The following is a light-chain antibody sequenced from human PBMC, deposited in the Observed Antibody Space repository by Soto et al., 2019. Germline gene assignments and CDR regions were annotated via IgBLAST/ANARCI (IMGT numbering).Light chain of an antibody. V-gene: IGKV3-20*01. J-gene: IGKJ1*01. Sequence: EIVLTQSPGTLSLSPGERATLSCRASQSVSSSFLAWYQQKPGQAPRLLIYGAYSRATGIPDRFSGSGSGTDFTLTISRLEPEDFAVYYCQQYDSSPWTFGQETKVEIK. CDR1: QSVSSSF. CDR2: GAY. CDR3: QQYDSSPWT.